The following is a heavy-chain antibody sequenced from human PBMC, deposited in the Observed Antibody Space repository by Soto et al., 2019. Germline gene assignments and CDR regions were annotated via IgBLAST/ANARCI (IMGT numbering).Heavy chain of an antibody. CDR2: IYYSGST. CDR3: ARLPIVVVPAAIQRSYYYYYYGMDV. V-gene: IGHV4-39*01. D-gene: IGHD2-2*01. J-gene: IGHJ6*02. CDR1: GGSISSSSYY. Sequence: SETLSLTCTVSGGSISSSSYYWGWIRQPPGKGLEWIGSIYYSGSTYYNPSLKSRVTISVDTSKNQFSLKLSSVTAADTAVYYCARLPIVVVPAAIQRSYYYYYYGMDVWGQGTTVTVS.